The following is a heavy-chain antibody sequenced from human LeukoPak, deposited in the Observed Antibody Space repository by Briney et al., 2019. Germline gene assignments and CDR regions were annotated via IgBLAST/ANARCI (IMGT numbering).Heavy chain of an antibody. Sequence: PGGSLRLSCVVSGFTVTSNYMDWVRQAPGKGLEWVSVIYSGGSTYYADSVKGRFTISRDNAKNSLYLQMNSLRAEDTAVYYCARVGYYDSSPFDYWGQGALVTVSS. CDR2: IYSGGST. CDR1: GFTVTSNY. D-gene: IGHD3-22*01. J-gene: IGHJ4*02. CDR3: ARVGYYDSSPFDY. V-gene: IGHV3-53*01.